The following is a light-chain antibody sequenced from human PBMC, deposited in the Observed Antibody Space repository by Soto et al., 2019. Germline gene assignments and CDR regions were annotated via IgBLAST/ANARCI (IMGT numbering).Light chain of an antibody. J-gene: IGLJ1*01. V-gene: IGLV2-14*01. Sequence: QSALTQPASVSGSPGQSITISCTGTSSDVGGYNYVSWYQQHPGKAPKLMIYDVSNRPSGVSNRFSGSKSGNTASLTISGLQDEDEADYYCSSYTSSRTIYVFGTGTKLTVL. CDR2: DVS. CDR1: SSDVGGYNY. CDR3: SSYTSSRTIYV.